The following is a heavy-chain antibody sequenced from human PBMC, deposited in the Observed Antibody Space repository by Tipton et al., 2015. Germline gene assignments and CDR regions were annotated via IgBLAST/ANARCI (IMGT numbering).Heavy chain of an antibody. Sequence: TLSLTCTVSGASISSPNSFWGWIRQSPGKGLEWIGSILHRGTTYYNPSLRSRVSLSIDTSSSQFSLSLTSVTAADTAVYYCARIRGRYVMDYWGQGTLVTVSS. CDR2: ILHRGTT. CDR3: ARIRGRYVMDY. J-gene: IGHJ4*02. CDR1: GASISSPNSF. D-gene: IGHD3-16*01. V-gene: IGHV4-39*07.